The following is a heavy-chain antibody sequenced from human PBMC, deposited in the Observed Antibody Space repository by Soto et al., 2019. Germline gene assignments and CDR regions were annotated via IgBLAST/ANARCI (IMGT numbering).Heavy chain of an antibody. J-gene: IGHJ4*02. D-gene: IGHD6-13*01. CDR3: ARALRQLVRGGSRTIDY. CDR1: GGSFSGYY. Sequence: QVQLQQWGAGLLKPSETLSLTCAVYGGSFSGYYWSWIRQPPGKGLEWIGEINHSGSTNYNPSLKSRVTISVDTSKNQFSLKLSSVTAADTAVYYCARALRQLVRGGSRTIDYWGQGTLVTVSS. V-gene: IGHV4-34*01. CDR2: INHSGST.